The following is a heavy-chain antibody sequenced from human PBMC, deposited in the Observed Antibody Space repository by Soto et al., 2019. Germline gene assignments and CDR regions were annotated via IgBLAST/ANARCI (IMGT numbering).Heavy chain of an antibody. CDR1: GFTFSSYA. CDR3: ASLYDCSSTSCYGAARQL. Sequence: QAGGSLRLSCAASGFTFSSYAMSWVRRAPGKGLEWVSAISGSGGSTYYADSVKGRFTISRDNSKNTLYLQMNSLRAEDTAVYYCASLYDCSSTSCYGAARQLWGQGTLVTVSS. CDR2: ISGSGGST. V-gene: IGHV3-23*01. J-gene: IGHJ4*02. D-gene: IGHD2-2*01.